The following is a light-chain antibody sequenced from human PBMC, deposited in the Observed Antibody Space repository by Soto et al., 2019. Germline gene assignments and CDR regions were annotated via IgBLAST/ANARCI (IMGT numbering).Light chain of an antibody. CDR3: ISYTSSSTLYV. V-gene: IGLV2-14*01. Sequence: QSLLTHPASVSGSPGQSITISCTGTSSEVGGYNYVSWYQHHPGKAPKVMIFEVSNRPSGVSIRFSGSKSGNTASLTISGLQAEDEADYYCISYTSSSTLYVFGTGTKV. J-gene: IGLJ1*01. CDR1: SSEVGGYNY. CDR2: EVS.